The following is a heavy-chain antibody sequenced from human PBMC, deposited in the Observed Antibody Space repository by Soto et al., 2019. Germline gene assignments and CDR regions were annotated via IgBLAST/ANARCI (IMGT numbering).Heavy chain of an antibody. D-gene: IGHD5-12*01. Sequence: EVQLVESGGGLVKPGGSLRLSCAASGFTFSNAWMNWVRQAPGKGLEWVGRIKSKTDGGTTDYAAPVKGRLTIQTDDSKNTLCLQMNSVKTEDTAVYYCTTDRWAPGYSGYDRPFDYWGQGTLVTVSS. CDR3: TTDRWAPGYSGYDRPFDY. J-gene: IGHJ4*02. CDR1: GFTFSNAW. CDR2: IKSKTDGGTT. V-gene: IGHV3-15*07.